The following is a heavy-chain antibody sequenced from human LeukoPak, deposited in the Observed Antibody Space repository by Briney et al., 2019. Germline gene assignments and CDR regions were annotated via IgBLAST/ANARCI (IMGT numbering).Heavy chain of an antibody. J-gene: IGHJ3*02. CDR1: GFIFDDYA. CDR3: AKENPVAGSEAFDI. Sequence: PGRSLRLSCAASGFIFDDYAIHWVRQAPGKGLEWVSGISWNSGSIGYADSVKGRFTISRDNAKNSLYLQMNSLRVEDTALYYCAKENPVAGSEAFDIWGQGTMVTVSS. D-gene: IGHD6-19*01. CDR2: ISWNSGSI. V-gene: IGHV3-9*01.